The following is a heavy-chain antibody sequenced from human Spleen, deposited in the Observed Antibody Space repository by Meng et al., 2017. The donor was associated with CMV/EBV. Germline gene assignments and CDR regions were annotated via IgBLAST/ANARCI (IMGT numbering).Heavy chain of an antibody. Sequence: QVQLVESGGGVVQPGRSLRLSCAASGFTFSSYAMHWVRQAPGKGLEWVAVISYDGSNKYYADSVKGRFTISRDNSKNTLYLQMNSLRAEDTAVYYCARDPTTVTQKRHFDYWGQGTLVTVSS. V-gene: IGHV3-30-3*01. CDR3: ARDPTTVTQKRHFDY. CDR2: ISYDGSNK. D-gene: IGHD4-17*01. J-gene: IGHJ4*02. CDR1: GFTFSSYA.